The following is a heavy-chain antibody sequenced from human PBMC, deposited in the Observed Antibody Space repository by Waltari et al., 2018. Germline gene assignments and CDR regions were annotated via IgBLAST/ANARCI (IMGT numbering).Heavy chain of an antibody. Sequence: QVHLVESGGGVVQPGGSVRLSCAASGFTFDTYGMHWVRQAPGKGLEWVAFIRYDGTEIYYADSVRGRCTISRDNSKNTLYLHMSSLRVEDTAVYYCAKGWASGSTEYFQHWGQGTLVTVSS. CDR2: IRYDGTEI. V-gene: IGHV3-30*02. CDR3: AKGWASGSTEYFQH. J-gene: IGHJ1*01. D-gene: IGHD3-22*01. CDR1: GFTFDTYG.